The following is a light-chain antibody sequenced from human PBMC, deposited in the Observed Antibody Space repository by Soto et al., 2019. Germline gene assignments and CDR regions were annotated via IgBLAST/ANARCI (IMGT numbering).Light chain of an antibody. J-gene: IGKJ4*01. CDR1: QSLSDY. Sequence: DIQMTQSPSSLSADVGDRVTITCRASQSLSDYLNWYQQKPGKAPNLLIHGASTLQSGVPSRFSGGGSGTEFALTISSLQPEDFATYYCQQSYGVRPSVDGGTK. CDR3: QQSYGVRPS. V-gene: IGKV1-39*01. CDR2: GAS.